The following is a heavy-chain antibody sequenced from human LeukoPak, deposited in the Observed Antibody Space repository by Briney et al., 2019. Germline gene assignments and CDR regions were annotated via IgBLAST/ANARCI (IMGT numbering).Heavy chain of an antibody. CDR3: ARSYGSGTYYNYFDY. CDR2: VSGSGST. CDR1: GFAFSGYA. J-gene: IGHJ4*02. Sequence: PGGSQRLSCAASGFAFSGYAMHWVRQAPTKGLEWVSGVSGSGSTYYTDSVKGRFTISRDNSKNTLYLQMDSLRAEDTAVYYCARSYGSGTYYNYFDYWGQGTLVTVSS. D-gene: IGHD3-10*01. V-gene: IGHV3-23*01.